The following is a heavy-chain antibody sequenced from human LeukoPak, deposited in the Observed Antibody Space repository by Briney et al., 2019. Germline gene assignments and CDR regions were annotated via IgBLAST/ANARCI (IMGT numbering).Heavy chain of an antibody. CDR1: GFTFSNYG. D-gene: IGHD3-22*01. J-gene: IGHJ4*02. V-gene: IGHV3-33*01. CDR2: IWYDGTNK. CDR3: AREGYYDSSGYYPVDY. Sequence: GGSLRLSCAASGFTFSNYGVHWVRQAPGKGLEWVAVIWYDGTNKYYADSVKGRFTISRDNSKNTLYLQMNSLRAEDTAVYYCAREGYYDSSGYYPVDYWGQGTLVTVSS.